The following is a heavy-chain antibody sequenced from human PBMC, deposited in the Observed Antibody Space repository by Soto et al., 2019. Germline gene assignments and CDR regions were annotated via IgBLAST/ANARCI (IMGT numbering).Heavy chain of an antibody. J-gene: IGHJ4*02. CDR2: IPYSGYT. CDR1: GGSVSSGSYY. Sequence: QVQLQESGPELVKTSDTLSLTCSVSGGSVSSGSYYWTWIRQPPGKGLEWIGYIPYSGYTDYNPSLKSRVTISLDTSKNHLSLKLSSVTAADTAVYYCARQRIAAAQYDFDYWGQGILVTVSS. V-gene: IGHV4-61*03. CDR3: ARQRIAAAQYDFDY. D-gene: IGHD6-13*01.